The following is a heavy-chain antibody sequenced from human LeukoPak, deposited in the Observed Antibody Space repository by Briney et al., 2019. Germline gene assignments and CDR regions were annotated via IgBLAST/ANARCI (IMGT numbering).Heavy chain of an antibody. J-gene: IGHJ5*02. V-gene: IGHV1-8*02. CDR2: MNPNSGNT. CDR3: AGSSGYYHWFDP. CDR1: GYTFTSYD. Sequence: ASVKVSCKASGYTFTSYDINWVRQATGQGLEWMGWMNPNSGNTGYAQKFQGRVTMTRDMSTSTVYMELSSLRSEDTAVYYCAGSSGYYHWFDPWGQGTLVTVSS. D-gene: IGHD3-22*01.